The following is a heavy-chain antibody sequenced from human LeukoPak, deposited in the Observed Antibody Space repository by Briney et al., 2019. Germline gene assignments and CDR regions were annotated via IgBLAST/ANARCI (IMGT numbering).Heavy chain of an antibody. V-gene: IGHV3-7*01. CDR3: ARDLRYFDWLLSDWFDP. J-gene: IGHJ5*02. Sequence: PGGSLRLSCAASGFTFSSYWMSWVRQAPGKGLEWVANIKQDGSEKYYVDSVKGRFTISRDNAKNSLYLQMNSLRAEDTAVYYCARDLRYFDWLLSDWFDPWGQGTLVTVSS. CDR1: GFTFSSYW. CDR2: IKQDGSEK. D-gene: IGHD3-9*01.